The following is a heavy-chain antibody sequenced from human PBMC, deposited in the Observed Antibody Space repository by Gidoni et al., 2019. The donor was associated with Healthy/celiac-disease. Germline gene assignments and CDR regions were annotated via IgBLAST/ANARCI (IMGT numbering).Heavy chain of an antibody. CDR2: INPNSGGT. J-gene: IGHJ3*02. V-gene: IGHV1-2*02. CDR1: GYTCTGDY. Sequence: QVQLVQSGAEVKKPGAAVKVSGKASGYTCTGDYMHWVRQAPGQGLEWMGWINPNSGGTNYAQKFQGRVTMTRDTSISTAYMELSRLRSDDTAVYYCARVAQYCSGGSCYAPDAFDIWGQGTMVTVSS. CDR3: ARVAQYCSGGSCYAPDAFDI. D-gene: IGHD2-15*01.